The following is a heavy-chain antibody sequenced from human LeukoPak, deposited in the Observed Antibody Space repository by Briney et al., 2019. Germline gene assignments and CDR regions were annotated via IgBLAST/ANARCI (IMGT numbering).Heavy chain of an antibody. CDR3: AKDLTARYYDILTGYYATEIDY. CDR2: ISGSGGST. J-gene: IGHJ4*02. V-gene: IGHV3-23*01. Sequence: GGSLRLSCAASGFTFSSYAMSWVRQAPGKGLEWVSAISGSGGSTYYADSVKGRFTISRDNSKDTLYLQMNSLRAEDTAVYYCAKDLTARYYDILTGYYATEIDYWGQGTLVTVSS. CDR1: GFTFSSYA. D-gene: IGHD3-9*01.